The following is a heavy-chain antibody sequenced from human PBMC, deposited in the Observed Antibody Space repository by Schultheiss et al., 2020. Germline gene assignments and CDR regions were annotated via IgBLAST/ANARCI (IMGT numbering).Heavy chain of an antibody. J-gene: IGHJ4*02. Sequence: GGSLRLSCAASGFTFSTYAMSWVRQAPGKGLEWVSTISGSGGSTYYADSVKGRFTISRDNSKNTLYLQMNSLRAEDTAVYYCAKVWLVGTEAFDYWGQGTLVTVSS. CDR1: GFTFSTYA. V-gene: IGHV3-23*01. CDR3: AKVWLVGTEAFDY. D-gene: IGHD6-19*01. CDR2: ISGSGGST.